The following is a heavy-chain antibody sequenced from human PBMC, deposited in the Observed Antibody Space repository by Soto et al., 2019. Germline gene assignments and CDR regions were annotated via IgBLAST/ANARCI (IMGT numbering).Heavy chain of an antibody. Sequence: QITWKESGPTLVKPTQTLTRTCTSSGFSLSNGGVGVGWIRQPPGKALEWLALIYWDDDKHYSPSLKNRLTITKDTSKTQVVLTMTNVDPVDTATYYCAHSSNWNDAVDLWGQGTMVTVSS. CDR2: IYWDDDK. CDR1: GFSLSNGGVG. J-gene: IGHJ3*01. CDR3: AHSSNWNDAVDL. D-gene: IGHD1-1*01. V-gene: IGHV2-5*02.